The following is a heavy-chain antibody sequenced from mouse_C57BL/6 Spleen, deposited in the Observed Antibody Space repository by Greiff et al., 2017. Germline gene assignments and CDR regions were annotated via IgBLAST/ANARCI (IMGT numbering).Heavy chain of an antibody. D-gene: IGHD2-4*01. J-gene: IGHJ2*01. CDR3: ARDDTMMTTYYFDY. CDR1: GYTFTSYW. Sequence: QVQLKQSGAELVKPGASVKMSCKASGYTFTSYWITWVKQRPGQGLEWIGDIYPGSGSANYTEKFKSKATLTVDTSSSTAYMQLSSLTSEDSAVYYCARDDTMMTTYYFDYWGQGTTLTVSS. CDR2: IYPGSGSA. V-gene: IGHV1-55*01.